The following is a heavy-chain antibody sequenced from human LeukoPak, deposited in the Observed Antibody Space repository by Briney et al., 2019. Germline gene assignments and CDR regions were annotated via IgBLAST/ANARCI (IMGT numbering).Heavy chain of an antibody. CDR1: GFTFSSYS. D-gene: IGHD1-26*01. Sequence: GGSLRLSCAASGFTFSSYSMNWVRQAPGKGLEWVSSISSGSSYIYYADSVKGRFTISRDNAKNSLYLQMNSLRAEDTAVYYCARDVGSDYYYGMDVWGQGTTVTVSS. V-gene: IGHV3-21*01. CDR3: ARDVGSDYYYGMDV. J-gene: IGHJ6*02. CDR2: ISSGSSYI.